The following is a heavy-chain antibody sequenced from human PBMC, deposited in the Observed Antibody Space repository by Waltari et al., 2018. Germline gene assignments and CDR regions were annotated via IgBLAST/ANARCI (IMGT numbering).Heavy chain of an antibody. V-gene: IGHV4-39*02. J-gene: IGHJ4*02. Sequence: QLQLQESGPGLVKPSETLSLTCTVSGGSISSSSYYWGWIRQPPGKGLEWIGSTYYSGSTGYADSVKGRFTISRDNAKNSLYLQMNSLRAEDTALYYCARDECSGGSCYEDYWGQGTLVTVSS. CDR2: TYYSGST. CDR3: ARDECSGGSCYEDY. D-gene: IGHD2-15*01. CDR1: GGSISSSSYY.